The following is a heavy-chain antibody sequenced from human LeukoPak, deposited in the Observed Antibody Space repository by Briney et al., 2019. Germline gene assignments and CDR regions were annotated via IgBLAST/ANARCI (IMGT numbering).Heavy chain of an antibody. J-gene: IGHJ4*02. D-gene: IGHD3-22*01. CDR1: GFTFSSYA. CDR3: ARDPTYYYDSSGYSETRPFDY. Sequence: GGSLRLSCAASGFTFSSYAMHWVRQAPGKGLEWVAVISYDGSNKYYADSVKGRFTIFRDNSKNTLYLQMNSLRAEDTAVYYCARDPTYYYDSSGYSETRPFDYWGQGTLVTVSS. V-gene: IGHV3-30*01. CDR2: ISYDGSNK.